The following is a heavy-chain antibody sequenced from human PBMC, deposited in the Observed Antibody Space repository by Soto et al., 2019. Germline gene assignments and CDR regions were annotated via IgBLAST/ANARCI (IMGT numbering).Heavy chain of an antibody. D-gene: IGHD3-22*01. CDR1: GGSISSYY. J-gene: IGHJ1*01. V-gene: IGHV4-59*01. CDR3: AFYHYYYDSSGYPRAEYFQH. CDR2: IYYSGST. Sequence: SETLSLTCTVSGGSISSYYWSWIRQPPGKGLEWIGYIYYSGSTNYNPSLKSRVTISVDTSKNQFSLKLSSVTAADTAVYYCAFYHYYYDSSGYPRAEYFQHWGQGTLVTSPQ.